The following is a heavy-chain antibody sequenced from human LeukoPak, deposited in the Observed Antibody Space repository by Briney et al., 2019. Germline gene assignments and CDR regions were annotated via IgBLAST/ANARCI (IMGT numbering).Heavy chain of an antibody. V-gene: IGHV1-2*02. CDR1: GYTFTGYY. CDR2: INPNSGGT. D-gene: IGHD3-22*01. CDR3: ARVKYYDSSGYYRRHDAFDI. J-gene: IGHJ3*02. Sequence: ASVKVSCKASGYTFTGYYMHWVRQAPGQGLEWMGWINPNSGGTNYAQKFRGRVTMTRDTSISTAYMELSRLRSDDTAVYYCARVKYYDSSGYYRRHDAFDIWGQGTMVTVSS.